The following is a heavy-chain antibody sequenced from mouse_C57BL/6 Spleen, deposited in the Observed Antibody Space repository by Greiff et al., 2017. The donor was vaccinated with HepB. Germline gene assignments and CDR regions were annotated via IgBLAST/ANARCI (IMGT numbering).Heavy chain of an antibody. V-gene: IGHV3-6*01. CDR1: GYSITSGYY. CDR2: ISYDGSN. J-gene: IGHJ4*01. Sequence: VQLKESGPGLVKPSQSLSLTCSVTGYSITSGYYWNWIRQFPGNKLEWMGYISYDGSNNYNPSLKNRISITRDTSKNQFFLKLNSVTTEDTATYYCARDPPGMDYWGQGTSVTVSS. CDR3: ARDPPGMDY.